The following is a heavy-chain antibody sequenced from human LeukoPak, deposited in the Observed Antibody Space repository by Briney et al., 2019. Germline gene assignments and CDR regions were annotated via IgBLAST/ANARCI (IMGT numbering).Heavy chain of an antibody. CDR3: ARSTLAAADIYFDY. CDR2: INPNSGGT. D-gene: IGHD6-13*01. Sequence: GASVKVSCKASGYTFTGYYMHWVRQAPGQGLEWMGWINPNSGGTNYAQKFQGRVTMTRDTSISTAYMELSRLRSDDTAVYYCARSTLAAADIYFDYWGQGTLVTVSS. V-gene: IGHV1-2*02. CDR1: GYTFTGYY. J-gene: IGHJ4*02.